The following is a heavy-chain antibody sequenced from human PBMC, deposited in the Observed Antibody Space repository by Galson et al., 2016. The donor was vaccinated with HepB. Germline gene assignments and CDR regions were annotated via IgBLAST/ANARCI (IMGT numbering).Heavy chain of an antibody. J-gene: IGHJ5*02. CDR2: VFHSGSS. CDR3: ARAATPYGSWSYYSP. V-gene: IGHV4-4*02. D-gene: IGHD3-10*01. Sequence: ETLSLTCAVSGGSISSSNWWSWVRQPPGKGLEWIGEVFHSGSSNYNPSLKSRVTLSVDKSKNHFSLNLNSVTAADTAIYYCARAATPYGSWSYYSPWGQGTLVTVSS. CDR1: GGSISSSNW.